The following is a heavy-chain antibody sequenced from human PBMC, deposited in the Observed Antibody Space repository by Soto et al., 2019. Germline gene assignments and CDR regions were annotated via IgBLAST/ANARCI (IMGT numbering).Heavy chain of an antibody. D-gene: IGHD3-10*01. CDR1: GFTFSSYG. J-gene: IGHJ6*03. CDR2: IWYDGSNK. Sequence: GGSLRLSCAASGFTFSSYGMHWVRQAPGKGLEWVAVIWYDGSNKYYADSVKGRFTISRDNSKNTLYLQMNSLRAEDTAVYYCARGVRITMVRGVIPDYYYYMDVWGKGTTVTVSS. V-gene: IGHV3-33*01. CDR3: ARGVRITMVRGVIPDYYYYMDV.